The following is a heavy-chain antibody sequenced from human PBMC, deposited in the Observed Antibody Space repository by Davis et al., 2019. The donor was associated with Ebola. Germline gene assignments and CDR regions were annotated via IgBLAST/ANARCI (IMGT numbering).Heavy chain of an antibody. CDR2: ITAHNGNT. V-gene: IGHV1-18*04. CDR3: ARGRTMIVVGDFDY. D-gene: IGHD3-22*01. J-gene: IGHJ4*02. CDR1: GYTFTSYY. Sequence: ASVKVSCKASGYTFTSYYMHWVRQAPGQGLEWMGWITAHNGNTKYAQKLQGRVTMTTDTSTSTAYMELRSLRSDDTAVYYCARGRTMIVVGDFDYWGQGTLVTVSS.